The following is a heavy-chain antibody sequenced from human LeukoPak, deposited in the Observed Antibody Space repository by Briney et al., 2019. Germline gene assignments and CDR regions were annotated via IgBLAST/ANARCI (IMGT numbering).Heavy chain of an antibody. CDR3: ARGRGPGIAAAGHYFDY. CDR2: IIPIRCIE. D-gene: IGHD6-13*01. CDR1: GCTFSRYA. J-gene: IGHJ4*02. V-gene: IGHV1-69*04. Sequence: SVQVSCKASGCTFSRYAISWVRQAPGQELAWMGRIIPIRCIENYAQKFQGRLTITADKSTRTAYMELSSLRSEDTAVYYCARGRGPGIAAAGHYFDYWGQGTLVTVSS.